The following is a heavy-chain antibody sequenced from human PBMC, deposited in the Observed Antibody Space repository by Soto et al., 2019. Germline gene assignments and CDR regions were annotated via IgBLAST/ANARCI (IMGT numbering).Heavy chain of an antibody. V-gene: IGHV3-30*18. Sequence: GGSLRLSCAASGFTFSSYGMHWVRQAPGKGLEWVAVISYDGSNKYYADSVKGRFTISRDNSKNTMYLQMNSLRAEDTAVYYCAKEPPAHSSSPTRDYWGQGTLVTVSS. CDR1: GFTFSSYG. CDR3: AKEPPAHSSSPTRDY. CDR2: ISYDGSNK. D-gene: IGHD6-6*01. J-gene: IGHJ4*02.